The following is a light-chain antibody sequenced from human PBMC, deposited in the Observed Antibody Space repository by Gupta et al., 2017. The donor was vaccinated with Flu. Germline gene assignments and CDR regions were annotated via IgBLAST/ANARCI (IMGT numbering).Light chain of an antibody. CDR3: QVWDTDVDHQV. V-gene: IGLV3-21*02. CDR2: DDT. J-gene: IGLJ1*01. CDR1: KIGSKS. Sequence: SYVLTQPPSVSVAPGQTATITCGGDKIGSKSVHWYQQKPGQAPVLVLYDDTDRPSGIPERFSGSNSGNTATLTISRVEGGDEAVYYCQVWDTDVDHQVFGAGTKVTV.